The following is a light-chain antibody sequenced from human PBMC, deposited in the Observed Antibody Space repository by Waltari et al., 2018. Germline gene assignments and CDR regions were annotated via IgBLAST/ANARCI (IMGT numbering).Light chain of an antibody. Sequence: QSVLTQPPSVSAAPGEKVTISCSGSNSNIGDNYVSWYQQLPGTAPKLLMYENKNRPPGIPDRFSGSKSGTSATLGITGLQTGDEADYYCATWDSSLSEVAFGGGTKLTVL. CDR3: ATWDSSLSEVA. CDR1: NSNIGDNY. V-gene: IGLV1-51*02. J-gene: IGLJ2*01. CDR2: ENK.